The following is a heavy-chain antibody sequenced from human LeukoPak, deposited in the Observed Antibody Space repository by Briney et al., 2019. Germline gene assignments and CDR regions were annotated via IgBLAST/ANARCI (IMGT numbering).Heavy chain of an antibody. V-gene: IGHV4-34*01. D-gene: IGHD5-18*01. Sequence: PSETLSLTCAVYGGSFSGYYWTWIRQPPGKGLEWIGEINHSGSTNYSPSLKSRVTISVDTSKNQFSLKLSSVTAADTAVYYCASWAAMATGYYFDYWGQGTLVSVSS. CDR3: ASWAAMATGYYFDY. CDR1: GGSFSGYY. CDR2: INHSGST. J-gene: IGHJ4*02.